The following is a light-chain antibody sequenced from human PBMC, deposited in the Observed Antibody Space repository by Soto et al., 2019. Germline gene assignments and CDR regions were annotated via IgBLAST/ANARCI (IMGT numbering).Light chain of an antibody. CDR3: MQSTQLPPT. V-gene: IGKV2D-29*02. CDR1: HILLHITGETF. J-gene: IGKJ5*01. CDR2: EVS. Sequence: DVVMTQTPLSLSFSPVQPASISFKSMHILLHITGETFLFWYLQKPGQSPQLLIYEVSTRVSGVPDRFSGSGSGTDFTLEISRVETDDVGIYYCMQSTQLPPTFGQGTRLEI.